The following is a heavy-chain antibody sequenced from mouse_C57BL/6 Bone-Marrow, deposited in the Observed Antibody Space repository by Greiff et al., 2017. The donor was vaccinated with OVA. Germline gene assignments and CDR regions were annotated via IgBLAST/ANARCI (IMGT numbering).Heavy chain of an antibody. CDR3: AKHDHYGYFGY. J-gene: IGHJ2*01. CDR1: GFSLTRYG. CDR2: IWGGGST. Sequence: VKLMESGPGLVAPSQSLSITCTVSGFSLTRYGVDWVRQPPGQGLEWLGVIWGGGSTNYNSALMSRLSISKDKSKSQVCIKISSLQPDDTAMYYCAKHDHYGYFGYWGQGTTLTVSS. D-gene: IGHD1-2*01. V-gene: IGHV2-9*01.